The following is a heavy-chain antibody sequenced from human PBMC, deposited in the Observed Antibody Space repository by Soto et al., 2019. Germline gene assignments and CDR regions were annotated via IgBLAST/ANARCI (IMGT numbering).Heavy chain of an antibody. CDR1: GFTFSSYA. V-gene: IGHV3-30-3*01. CDR3: ARTTPSSGWFGGDAFDI. Sequence: HPGGSLRLSCAASGFTFSSYAMHWVRQAPGKGLEWVAVISYDGSNKYYADSVKGRFTISRDNSKNTLYLQMNSLRAEDTAVYYCARTTPSSGWFGGDAFDIWGQGTMVTVSS. CDR2: ISYDGSNK. D-gene: IGHD6-19*01. J-gene: IGHJ3*02.